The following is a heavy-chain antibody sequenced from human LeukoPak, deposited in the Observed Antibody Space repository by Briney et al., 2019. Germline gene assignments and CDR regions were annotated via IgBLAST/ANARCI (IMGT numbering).Heavy chain of an antibody. CDR1: GGSISSYY. CDR3: ARAKSDRVRGVIAGNWFDP. V-gene: IGHV4-59*08. D-gene: IGHD3-10*01. J-gene: IGHJ5*02. CDR2: TYYSGST. Sequence: PSETLSLTCTVSGGSISSYYWSWIRQPPGKGLEWIGYTYYSGSTNYNPSLKSRVTISVDTSKNQFSLKLSSVTAADTAVYYCARAKSDRVRGVIAGNWFDPWGQGTLVTVSS.